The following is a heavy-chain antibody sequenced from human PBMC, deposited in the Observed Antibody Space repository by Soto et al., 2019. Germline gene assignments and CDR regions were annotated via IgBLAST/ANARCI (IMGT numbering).Heavy chain of an antibody. CDR2: INAGNGNT. Sequence: ATSVKVSCKASGYTFTSYAMQWVCQSPAQRPEWTGWINAGNGNTKYSQKFQGRVTITRDTSASTAYMELSSLRSEDTAVYYCARKWDYYDSSGYYKVRAFDIWGQGTMVTVSS. J-gene: IGHJ3*02. CDR1: GYTFTSYA. V-gene: IGHV1-3*01. D-gene: IGHD3-22*01. CDR3: ARKWDYYDSSGYYKVRAFDI.